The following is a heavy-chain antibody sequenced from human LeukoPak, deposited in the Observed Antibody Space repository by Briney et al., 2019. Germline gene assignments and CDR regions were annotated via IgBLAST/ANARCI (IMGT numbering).Heavy chain of an antibody. D-gene: IGHD2-2*02. Sequence: SCAXXXXXXXSYSMNWVRQARGKGLEWXXSISSSSSYIYYADSVKGRFTMSREKAKNYMYLQMNRQRGEDTAVYYCARDVVPAAIPRAADYWGQGTLVTVSS. J-gene: IGHJ4*02. CDR2: ISSSSSYI. V-gene: IGHV3-21*01. CDR3: ARDVVPAAIPRAADY. CDR1: XXXXXSYS.